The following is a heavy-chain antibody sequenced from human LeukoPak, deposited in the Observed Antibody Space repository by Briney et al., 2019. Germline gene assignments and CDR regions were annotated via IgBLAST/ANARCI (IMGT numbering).Heavy chain of an antibody. Sequence: GGSLRHSCAASGFTSSSYWMSWVRQAPGKGPEWLAYIINDGTTIYYADSVQGRFTISRDNAKKSLFLQMSSLRADDTAVYYCARLLNYLDSSGNNHDAFDLWGQGTMVTVSS. CDR3: ARLLNYLDSSGNNHDAFDL. CDR2: IINDGTTI. J-gene: IGHJ3*01. V-gene: IGHV3-48*01. CDR1: GFTSSSYW. D-gene: IGHD3-22*01.